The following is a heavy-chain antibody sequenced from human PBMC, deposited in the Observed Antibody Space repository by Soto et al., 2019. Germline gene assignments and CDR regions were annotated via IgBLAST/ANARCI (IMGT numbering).Heavy chain of an antibody. J-gene: IGHJ2*01. CDR2: IIPILGIA. D-gene: IGHD1-26*01. CDR1: GGTFSSYT. CDR3: AGLEYSGSYYWYFDL. Sequence: KISCKASGGTFSSYTISWVRQAPGQGLEWMGRIIPILGIANYAQKFQGRVTITADKSTSTAYMELSSLRSEDTAVYYCAGLEYSGSYYWYFDLWGRGTLVTVSS. V-gene: IGHV1-69*02.